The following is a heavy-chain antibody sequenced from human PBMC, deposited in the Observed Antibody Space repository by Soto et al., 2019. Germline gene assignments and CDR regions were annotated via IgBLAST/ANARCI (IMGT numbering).Heavy chain of an antibody. D-gene: IGHD2-2*01. CDR1: GGTFSSYS. V-gene: IGHV1-69*06. CDR3: ARGVIGYCSSTSCYRGAFDY. J-gene: IGHJ4*02. CDR2: IIPIFGTA. Sequence: SVKVSCKASGGTFSSYSISWVRQAPGQGLEWMGGIIPIFGTANYAQKFQGRVTITADKSTSTAYMELSSLRSEDTAVYYCARGVIGYCSSTSCYRGAFDYWGQGTLVSVSS.